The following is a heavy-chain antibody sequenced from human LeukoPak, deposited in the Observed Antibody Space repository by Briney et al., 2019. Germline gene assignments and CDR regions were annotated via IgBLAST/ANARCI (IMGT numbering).Heavy chain of an antibody. CDR3: ARVASPLGYCSSTSCYENDAFDI. CDR1: GGSISSSNW. Sequence: SGTLSLTCAVSGGSISSSNWWSWVRQPPGKGLEWIGEIYHSGSTNYNPSLKSRVTISVDKSKNQFSLKLSSVTAADTAVYYCARVASPLGYCSSTSCYENDAFDIWGQGTMVTVSS. CDR2: IYHSGST. D-gene: IGHD2-2*01. V-gene: IGHV4-4*02. J-gene: IGHJ3*02.